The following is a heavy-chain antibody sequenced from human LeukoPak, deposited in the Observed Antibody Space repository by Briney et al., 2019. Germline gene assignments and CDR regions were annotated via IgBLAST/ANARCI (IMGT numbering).Heavy chain of an antibody. J-gene: IGHJ4*02. CDR2: IIPILGIA. Sequence: SVKVSCKASGGTFSSYAISWVRQAPGQGLEWMGRIIPILGIANYAQKFQGRVTITADKSTSTAYMELSSLRSEDTAVYYCARILDSSGYYYFGYWGQGTLVTVSS. CDR1: GGTFSSYA. V-gene: IGHV1-69*04. CDR3: ARILDSSGYYYFGY. D-gene: IGHD3-22*01.